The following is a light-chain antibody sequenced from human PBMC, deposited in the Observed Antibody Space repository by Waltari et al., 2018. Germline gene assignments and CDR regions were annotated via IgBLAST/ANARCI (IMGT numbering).Light chain of an antibody. Sequence: QAEVTQEPSLTVSPGGTVTLTCGSTSGCFTSDHYPYWFQQKPAQAPTHLNHAICTKPTRDQPPGPLFHHRRGKPPGTPARFEGSPLGGKAALTLSGAQPEDEADYYCLLSYIVGRPVFGGGTKLTVL. CDR2: AICT. V-gene: IGLV7-46*01. CDR1: SGCFTSDHY. CDR3: LLSYIVGRPV. J-gene: IGLJ2*01.